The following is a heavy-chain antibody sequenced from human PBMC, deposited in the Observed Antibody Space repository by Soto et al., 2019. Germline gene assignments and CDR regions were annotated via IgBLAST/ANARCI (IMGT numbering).Heavy chain of an antibody. Sequence: ASVKVSCKASGYTFTSYDIKWVRQATGQGLEWMGWMNPNSGNTGYAQKFQGRVTMTRNTSISTAYMELSSLRSEDTAVYYCARRITIFGVVTDAFDIWGQGTMVTVSS. CDR2: MNPNSGNT. D-gene: IGHD3-3*01. J-gene: IGHJ3*02. CDR3: ARRITIFGVVTDAFDI. V-gene: IGHV1-8*01. CDR1: GYTFTSYD.